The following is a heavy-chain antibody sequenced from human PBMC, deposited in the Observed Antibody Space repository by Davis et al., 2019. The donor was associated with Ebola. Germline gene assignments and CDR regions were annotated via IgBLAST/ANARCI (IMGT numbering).Heavy chain of an antibody. CDR3: ARTLRFLEWVYGMDV. D-gene: IGHD3-3*01. J-gene: IGHJ6*02. CDR1: GGSISSYY. V-gene: IGHV4-59*08. Sequence: MPSETLSLTCTVSGGSISSYYWSWIRQHPGKGLDWIGYIYYSGSSYYNPSLKSRVTISVDTSKNQFSLKLSSVTAADTAVYYCARTLRFLEWVYGMDVWGQGTTVTVSS. CDR2: IYYSGSS.